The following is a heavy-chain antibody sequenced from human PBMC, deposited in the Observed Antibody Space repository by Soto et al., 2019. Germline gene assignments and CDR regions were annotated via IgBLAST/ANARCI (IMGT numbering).Heavy chain of an antibody. CDR2: ISWNSCRI. J-gene: IGHJ4*02. D-gene: IGHD3-9*01. CDR3: ARDMGVTLTGTRVTH. V-gene: IGHV3-9*01. CDR1: GFTFDDFA. Sequence: EVQLVESGGGLVQPGRSLRISCIASGFTFDDFAMHWVREVPGKGLEWGSGISWNSCRIDDADSVKGRFTVSRDNAKNSLYLPLNTLRTEDTALYYCARDMGVTLTGTRVTHWGQGTLVTVS.